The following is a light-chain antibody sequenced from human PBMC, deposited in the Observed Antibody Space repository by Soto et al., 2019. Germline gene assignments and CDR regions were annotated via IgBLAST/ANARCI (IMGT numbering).Light chain of an antibody. J-gene: IGLJ2*01. V-gene: IGLV2-14*01. CDR2: EVS. CDR3: QSYDSSLSGSEV. CDR1: SSDVGGYNY. Sequence: QSALTQPASVSGSPGQSITISCTGTSSDVGGYNYVSWYQQHPGKAPKLMIYEVSNRPSGVSNRFSGSKSGTSASLAITGLQAEDEADYYCQSYDSSLSGSEVFGGGTKVTVL.